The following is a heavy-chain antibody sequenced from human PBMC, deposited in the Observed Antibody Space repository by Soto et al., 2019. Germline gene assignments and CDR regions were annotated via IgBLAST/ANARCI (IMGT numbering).Heavy chain of an antibody. D-gene: IGHD1-20*01. CDR2: VHESGST. Sequence: SETLSLTCTVSGDAISNYYWSWIRQTPGRGLEWIGCVHESGSTDYNPSLKGRVNISLQTSKSQFSLSLRSATAADTATYYCERGTRDLITSFFASWGPGIPVTVSS. CDR3: ERGTRDLITSFFAS. J-gene: IGHJ4*02. V-gene: IGHV4-59*01. CDR1: GDAISNYY.